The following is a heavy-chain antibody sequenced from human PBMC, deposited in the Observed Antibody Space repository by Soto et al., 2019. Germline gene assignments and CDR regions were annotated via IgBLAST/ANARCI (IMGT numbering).Heavy chain of an antibody. CDR2: VYYSGSS. Sequence: LSLTCTVSGDSISGGASFWSWIRQPPGKGLEWIANVYYSGSSYYNPSLKSRLTISVDTTKNQFSLQLKSMTAADTAVYYCAKLSCTSSTCYFPGWFDPWGQGTLVTSPQ. CDR1: GDSISGGASF. J-gene: IGHJ5*02. CDR3: AKLSCTSSTCYFPGWFDP. D-gene: IGHD2-2*01. V-gene: IGHV4-31*03.